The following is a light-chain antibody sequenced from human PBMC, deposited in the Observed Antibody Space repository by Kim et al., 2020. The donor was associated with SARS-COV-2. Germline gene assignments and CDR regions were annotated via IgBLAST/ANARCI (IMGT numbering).Light chain of an antibody. V-gene: IGKV1-17*03. CDR1: QGITNN. J-gene: IGKJ2*01. CDR3: VQFNSFPFT. Sequence: SAVVGDRVTITCRASQGITNNLAWLQQKPGKVPKRLIYPASTLESGVPSRFSGSGSGAEFTLTISSLQPEDFATYYCVQFNSFPFTFGQGTKLEI. CDR2: PAS.